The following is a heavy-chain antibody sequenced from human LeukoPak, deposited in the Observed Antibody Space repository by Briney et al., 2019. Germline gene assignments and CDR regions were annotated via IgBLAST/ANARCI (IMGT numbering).Heavy chain of an antibody. CDR2: ISSSSSYI. J-gene: IGHJ6*03. D-gene: IGHD5-18*01. Sequence: PGGSLRLSCAASGFTFSSYTMNWVRQAPGKGLEWVSSISSSSSYIYYADSVKGRFTISRDNAKNSLYLQMNSLRAEDTAVYYCARDWHLQLWGPYYMDVWGKGTTVTVSS. CDR3: ARDWHLQLWGPYYMDV. CDR1: GFTFSSYT. V-gene: IGHV3-21*01.